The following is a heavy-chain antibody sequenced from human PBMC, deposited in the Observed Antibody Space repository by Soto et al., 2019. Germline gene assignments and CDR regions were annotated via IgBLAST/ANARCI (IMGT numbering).Heavy chain of an antibody. CDR3: ARLRFAMGGYGY. CDR2: IYYSGRT. CDR1: GGSISSSSYY. V-gene: IGHV4-39*01. J-gene: IGHJ4*02. Sequence: QLQLQESGPGLVKPSETLSLTCTVSGGSISSSSYYWGWIRQPPGKGLEWIGRIYYSGRTYYNPSIKSRVPISVDTSKNQFSLKLSSVTAADTAVYYCARLRFAMGGYGYWGQGTLVTVSS. D-gene: IGHD5-12*01.